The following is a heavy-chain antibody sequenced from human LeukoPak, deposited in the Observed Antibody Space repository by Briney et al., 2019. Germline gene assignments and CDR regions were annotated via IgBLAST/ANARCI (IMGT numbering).Heavy chain of an antibody. CDR1: GGSISSDY. J-gene: IGHJ3*02. CDR3: ARDWNKQYAFDI. Sequence: SETLSLTCTVAGGSISSDYWSWIRQPAGNGLEWIGRIYTSGNTNYNPSLKSRVTMSLDTSRTQFSLKLSSVTAADTAVYYCARDWNKQYAFDIWGQGTMVTVSS. CDR2: IYTSGNT. D-gene: IGHD1-1*01. V-gene: IGHV4-4*07.